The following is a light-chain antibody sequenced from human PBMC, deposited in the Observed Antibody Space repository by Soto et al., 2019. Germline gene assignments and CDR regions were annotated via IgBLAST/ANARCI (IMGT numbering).Light chain of an antibody. CDR3: HQYYRLPPRT. CDR2: HTS. Sequence: IGRSITNTCQASQNITNNLSWYHQKPGKAPNLLIYHTSKLAKGVTSRFSGSVSGKTFSVIIISLQHADLATYHCHQYYRLPPRTFGQGTRLEIK. CDR1: QNITNN. J-gene: IGKJ5*01. V-gene: IGKV1-33*01.